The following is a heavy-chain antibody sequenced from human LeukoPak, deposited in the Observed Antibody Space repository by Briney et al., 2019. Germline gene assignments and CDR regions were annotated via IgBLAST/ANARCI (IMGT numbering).Heavy chain of an antibody. V-gene: IGHV4-34*01. Sequence: TSETLSLTCAVYGGSFSGYYWSWIRQPPGKGLEWIGEINHSGSTNYNPSLKSRVTISVDTSKNQFSLKLSSETAADTAVYYCARGLRSADAFDIWGQGTMVTVSS. CDR2: INHSGST. J-gene: IGHJ3*02. CDR1: GGSFSGYY. CDR3: ARGLRSADAFDI.